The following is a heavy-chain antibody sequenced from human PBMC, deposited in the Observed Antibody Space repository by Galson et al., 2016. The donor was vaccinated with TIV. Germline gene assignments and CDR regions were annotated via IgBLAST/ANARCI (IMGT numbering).Heavy chain of an antibody. V-gene: IGHV3-74*03. J-gene: IGHJ5*02. CDR3: SLTNWFNP. Sequence: SLRLSCAASGFKFSDYWMHWVRQAPGKGLVWVSCINSDSTIITYADSVRGRFTISRDNAKNTLYLQMNSLRVEGTAVYYCSLTNWFNPWGQGTLVTVSS. CDR2: INSDSTII. D-gene: IGHD1-1*01. CDR1: GFKFSDYW.